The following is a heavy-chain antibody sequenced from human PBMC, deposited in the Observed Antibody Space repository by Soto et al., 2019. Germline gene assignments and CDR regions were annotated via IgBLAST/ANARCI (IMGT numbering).Heavy chain of an antibody. D-gene: IGHD2-2*01. Sequence: PGRSLKISCKGSGYSFRSYWIVWVRQMPGKGLEWMGTIYPGDSDTRYSPSFQGQVTISADKSISTAYLQWNSLKASDTAMYFCARNKGYCSSISCYGMDVWGQGAAVTVSS. V-gene: IGHV5-51*01. J-gene: IGHJ6*02. CDR1: GYSFRSYW. CDR2: IYPGDSDT. CDR3: ARNKGYCSSISCYGMDV.